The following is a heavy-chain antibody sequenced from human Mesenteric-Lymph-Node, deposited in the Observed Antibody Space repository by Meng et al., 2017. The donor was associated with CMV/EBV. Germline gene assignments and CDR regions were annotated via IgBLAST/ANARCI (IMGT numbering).Heavy chain of an antibody. CDR2: IYYTGST. CDR1: GGSISSSNYY. CDR3: TRSNNWNYRLTYGYNWFDP. Sequence: SETLSLTCSVSGGSISSSNYYWAWIRQPPGKGLEWIGSIYYTGSTYSNPSLKSRLTISLDTSKNQFSLDLSSVTAADTAIYYCTRSNNWNYRLTYGYNWFDPWGQGTLVTSPQ. D-gene: IGHD1-7*01. V-gene: IGHV4-39*07. J-gene: IGHJ5*02.